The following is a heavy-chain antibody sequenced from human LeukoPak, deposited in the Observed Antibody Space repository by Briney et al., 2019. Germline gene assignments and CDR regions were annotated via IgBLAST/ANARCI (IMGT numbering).Heavy chain of an antibody. D-gene: IGHD3-10*01. CDR2: IYPGDSDT. CDR1: GYSFSSYC. J-gene: IGHJ4*02. V-gene: IGHV5-51*01. Sequence: GESLTISCKGSGYSFSSYCVAGVRQMPGKGLEWMGIIYPGDSDTTYSPSFQGQVTISADKSISTAYLQWNSLKASDTAMYFCARRRSSTLIDYPGQGNLVTVSS. CDR3: ARRRSSTLIDY.